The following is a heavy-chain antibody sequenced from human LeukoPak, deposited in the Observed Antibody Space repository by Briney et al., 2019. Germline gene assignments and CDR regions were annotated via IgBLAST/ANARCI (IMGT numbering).Heavy chain of an antibody. Sequence: ASVKVSCKASGFTFTAYQIHWVRQAPGQGLEWMGIINPSGGSTSYAQKFQGRVTMTGDTSTSTVYMELSSLRSEDTAVYYCARGFGESQEPHFDYWGQGTLVTVSS. D-gene: IGHD3-10*01. CDR2: INPSGGST. V-gene: IGHV1-46*01. CDR3: ARGFGESQEPHFDY. J-gene: IGHJ4*02. CDR1: GFTFTAYQ.